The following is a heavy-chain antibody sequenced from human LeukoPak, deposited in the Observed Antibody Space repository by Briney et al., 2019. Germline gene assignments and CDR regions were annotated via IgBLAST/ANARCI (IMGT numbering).Heavy chain of an antibody. CDR1: GFTFSRFA. V-gene: IGHV3-30-3*01. J-gene: IGHJ4*02. D-gene: IGHD1-26*01. CDR3: ARDGRFAAYEPDY. CDR2: ISYDGNNK. Sequence: GGSLRLSCAASGFTFSRFAMHWVRQAPGKGLEWVAVISYDGNNKYYADSVKGRFTISRDTSKNTLYLQMNSLRVEDTAVYYCARDGRFAAYEPDYWGQGTLVTVSS.